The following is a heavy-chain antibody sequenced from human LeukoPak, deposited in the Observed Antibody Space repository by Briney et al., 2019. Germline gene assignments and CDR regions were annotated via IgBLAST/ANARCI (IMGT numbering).Heavy chain of an antibody. CDR3: VSPRGFSYGYFDY. CDR1: SFAISNSNAY. Sequence: SETLSLTCTVSSFAISNSNAYWRWIRQPPGKGLEWIGSIYYSKNTYYNPSLKSRVTISADTSKNQFSLTLGSVNETDTAVNYCVSPRGFSYGYFDYWGQGTLVTVSS. J-gene: IGHJ4*02. CDR2: IYYSKNT. D-gene: IGHD5-18*01. V-gene: IGHV4-39*01.